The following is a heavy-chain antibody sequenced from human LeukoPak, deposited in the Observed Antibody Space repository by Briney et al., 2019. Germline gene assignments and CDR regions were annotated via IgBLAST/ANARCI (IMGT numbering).Heavy chain of an antibody. J-gene: IGHJ4*02. Sequence: ASVKDSCKVSGYTLTELSMHWVRQAPGKGLEWMGGFDPEDGETIYAQKFQGRVTMTEDTSTDTAYMELSSLRSEDTAVYHCVTGLIHVWLPVNFDYWGQGTLVTVSS. V-gene: IGHV1-24*01. CDR1: GYTLTELS. CDR3: VTGLIHVWLPVNFDY. D-gene: IGHD5-18*01. CDR2: FDPEDGET.